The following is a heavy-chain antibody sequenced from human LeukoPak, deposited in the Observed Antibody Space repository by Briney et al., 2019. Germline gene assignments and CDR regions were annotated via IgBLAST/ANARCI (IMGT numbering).Heavy chain of an antibody. J-gene: IGHJ4*02. CDR1: GGSFSGYY. V-gene: IGHV4-34*01. CDR3: ARVNGYNFEY. D-gene: IGHD5-24*01. Sequence: SETLSLTCAVYGGSFSGYYWSWIRQPPGKGLEWIGEINHSGSTNYNPSLKSRVTISVDTSKNQFSLKLSSVTAADTAVYYCARVNGYNFEYWGQGTLVTVSS. CDR2: INHSGST.